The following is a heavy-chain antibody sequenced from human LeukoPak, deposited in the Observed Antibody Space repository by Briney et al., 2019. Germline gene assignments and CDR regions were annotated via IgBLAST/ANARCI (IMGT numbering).Heavy chain of an antibody. J-gene: IGHJ2*01. CDR3: ATSYYDSSGYLDWYFDL. D-gene: IGHD3-22*01. V-gene: IGHV3-NL1*01. CDR2: IYSGGST. CDR1: GFTFSSYG. Sequence: GGSLRLSCAASGFTFSSYGMHWVRQAPGKGLEWVSVIYSGGSTYYADSARGRFTLSRDSSKNTLYLQMNNLSAEDTAVYYCATSYYDSSGYLDWYFDLWGRGTLVTVSS.